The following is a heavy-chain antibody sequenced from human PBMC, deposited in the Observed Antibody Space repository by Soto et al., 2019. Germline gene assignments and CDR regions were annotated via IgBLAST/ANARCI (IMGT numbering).Heavy chain of an antibody. CDR3: ARTRDYYGSGSSAWDY. V-gene: IGHV1-69*01. J-gene: IGHJ4*02. CDR2: IIPIFGTA. D-gene: IGHD3-10*01. CDR1: VGTFSSYA. Sequence: QVQLVQSGAEVKKPGSSVKVSCKASVGTFSSYAISWVRQAPGQGLEWMGGIIPIFGTANYAQKFQGRVTITADESTSTAYMELSSLRSEDTAVYYCARTRDYYGSGSSAWDYWGQGTLVTVSS.